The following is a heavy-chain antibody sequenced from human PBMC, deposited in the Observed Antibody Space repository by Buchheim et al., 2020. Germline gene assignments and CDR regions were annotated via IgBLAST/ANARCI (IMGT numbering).Heavy chain of an antibody. Sequence: QVQLQESGPGLVKPSQTLSLTCTVSGGSISSGYYYWSWIRQSPGKGLEWIAYIYYSGSAYYNPSLKSRATISVDTSKNQFSLRRNSVTAADTAVYYCARIDNDYINYKWFDPWGQGTL. D-gene: IGHD4-11*01. J-gene: IGHJ5*02. CDR3: ARIDNDYINYKWFDP. V-gene: IGHV4-30-4*01. CDR2: IYYSGSA. CDR1: GGSISSGYYY.